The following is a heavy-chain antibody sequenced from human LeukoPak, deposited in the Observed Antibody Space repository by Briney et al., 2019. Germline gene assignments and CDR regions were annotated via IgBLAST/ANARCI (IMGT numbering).Heavy chain of an antibody. D-gene: IGHD1-26*01. J-gene: IGHJ3*02. CDR1: GFTVSSNY. CDR3: ARGGSYLSAFDI. CDR2: IYSGGST. Sequence: GGSLRLSCAASGFTVSSNYMSWVRQAPGKGLEWVSIIYSGGSTFYADSVKGRFTISKDNSKNTLYLQMNSLRAEDTAVYYCARGGSYLSAFDIWGQGTMVTVSS. V-gene: IGHV3-53*01.